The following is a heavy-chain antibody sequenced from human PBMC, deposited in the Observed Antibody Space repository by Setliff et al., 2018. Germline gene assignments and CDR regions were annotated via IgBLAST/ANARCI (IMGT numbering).Heavy chain of an antibody. CDR1: GGSFSDHF. CDR2: INHSGST. J-gene: IGHJ3*01. D-gene: IGHD3-10*01. CDR3: ARVPPLWFGDLVTFDDAFDV. V-gene: IGHV4-34*01. Sequence: SLTCTVYGGSFSDHFWSWIRQPRGKGLEWIGEINHSGSTNYNPSLKSRVTISVDASKNQFSLKLTSVTAAYTAVYFCARVPPLWFGDLVTFDDAFDVWG.